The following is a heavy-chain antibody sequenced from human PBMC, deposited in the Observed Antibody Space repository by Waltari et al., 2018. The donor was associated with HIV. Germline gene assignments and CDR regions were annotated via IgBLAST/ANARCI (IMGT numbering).Heavy chain of an antibody. CDR2: INPSGGST. J-gene: IGHJ4*02. CDR1: GYTFTSYY. V-gene: IGHV1-46*01. CDR3: ARDRSTYYYDSSGCDY. D-gene: IGHD3-22*01. Sequence: QVQLVQSGAEVKKPGASVKVSCKASGYTFTSYYMHWVRQAPGQGREWMGIINPSGGSTSYAQKFQGRVTMTRDTSTSTVYMELSSLRSEDTAVYYCARDRSTYYYDSSGCDYWGQGTLVTVSS.